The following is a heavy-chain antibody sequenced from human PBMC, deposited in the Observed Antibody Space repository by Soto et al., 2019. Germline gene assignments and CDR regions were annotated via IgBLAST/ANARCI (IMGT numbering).Heavy chain of an antibody. CDR3: AKDICTNGVCYEDYGMDV. CDR2: IYGGGTT. J-gene: IGHJ6*02. V-gene: IGHV3-53*05. Sequence: PGGSLRLSCAASGFTVSSKYMTWVRQAPGKGLEWVSVIYGGGTTYYADSVKGRFTISRDNSKNTLYLQMNSLRAEDTAVYYCAKDICTNGVCYEDYGMDVWGQGTTVTVSS. D-gene: IGHD2-8*01. CDR1: GFTVSSKY.